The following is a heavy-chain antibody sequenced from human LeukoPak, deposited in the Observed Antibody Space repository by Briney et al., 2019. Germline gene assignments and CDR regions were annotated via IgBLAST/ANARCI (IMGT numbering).Heavy chain of an antibody. D-gene: IGHD3-16*02. CDR2: ITRSGDTI. V-gene: IGHV3-48*04. Sequence: PGGSLRLSCAASGFTFNSHSMHWVRQAPGKGLEWVSYITRSGDTIYYADSVKGRFTISRDNAKNSLYLQMNSLRAEDTAIYYCARDIELSTWGLGTMVTVSS. CDR3: ARDIELST. J-gene: IGHJ3*01. CDR1: GFTFNSHS.